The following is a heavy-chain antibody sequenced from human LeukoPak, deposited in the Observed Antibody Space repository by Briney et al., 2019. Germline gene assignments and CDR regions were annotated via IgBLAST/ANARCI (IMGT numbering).Heavy chain of an antibody. D-gene: IGHD3-3*01. Sequence: SETLSLTCTVSGGSISSGGYYWSWIRQHPGKGLEWIGYIYYSGSTYYNPSLKSRVTISVDTSKNQFSLKLSSVTAADTAVYYCARHPYYDFWSGYTYYYYYYMDVWGKGTTVTVSS. CDR3: ARHPYYDFWSGYTYYYYYYMDV. V-gene: IGHV4-31*03. CDR1: GGSISSGGYY. CDR2: IYYSGST. J-gene: IGHJ6*03.